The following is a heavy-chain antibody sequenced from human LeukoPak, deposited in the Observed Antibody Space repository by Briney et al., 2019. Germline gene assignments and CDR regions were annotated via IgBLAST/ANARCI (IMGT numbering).Heavy chain of an antibody. V-gene: IGHV3-23*01. D-gene: IGHD3-22*01. CDR3: ARAMIAYFQH. CDR1: GFTFSTYA. CDR2: ISGSGGT. Sequence: GGSLRLSCAASGFTFSTYAMSWVRQAPGKGLEWVSAISGSGGTYYADSVKGRFTISRDDSKNTLYLQMNSLRAEDTAVYYCARAMIAYFQHWGQGTLVTVSS. J-gene: IGHJ1*01.